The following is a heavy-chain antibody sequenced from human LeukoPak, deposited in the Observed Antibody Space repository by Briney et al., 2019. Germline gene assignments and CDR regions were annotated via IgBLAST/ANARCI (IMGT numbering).Heavy chain of an antibody. V-gene: IGHV3-74*01. CDR1: GFTFSSYW. Sequence: GGSLRLSCAASGFTFSSYWMHWVRQAPGKGLVWVSRINTDGSSTSYADSVKGRFTISRDNAKNTLYLQMNSLRAEDTAVYYCASLGGSPTRFDPWGQGTLVTVSS. D-gene: IGHD1-14*01. CDR3: ASLGGSPTRFDP. J-gene: IGHJ5*02. CDR2: INTDGSST.